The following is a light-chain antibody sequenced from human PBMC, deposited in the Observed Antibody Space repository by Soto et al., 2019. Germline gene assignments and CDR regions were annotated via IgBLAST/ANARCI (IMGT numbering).Light chain of an antibody. CDR2: KAS. CDR3: QQYVSYPLS. Sequence: DIQMTQSPSTLSASVGDRVTITCRASQIISTWLAWYQQKPGKAPKLLIYKASSLESGVPSRFSGSGSGTEFTLTISSLQPDDFATYYCQQYVSYPLSFGGGTQVEIK. V-gene: IGKV1-5*03. CDR1: QIISTW. J-gene: IGKJ4*01.